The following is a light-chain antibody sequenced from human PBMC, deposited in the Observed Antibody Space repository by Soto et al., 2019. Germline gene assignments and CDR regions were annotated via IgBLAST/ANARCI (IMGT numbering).Light chain of an antibody. CDR2: EVS. CDR1: SSDVGTYNY. CDR3: SSYTSSSTLV. V-gene: IGLV2-14*01. Sequence: QSALTQPASVSGSPGQSITISCTGTSSDVGTYNYVSWYQQHPGKAPKLMIFEVSNRPSGVSNRFSGSKSVNTASLTISGLQAEDEADYYCSSYTSSSTLVFGGGTKLTVL. J-gene: IGLJ3*02.